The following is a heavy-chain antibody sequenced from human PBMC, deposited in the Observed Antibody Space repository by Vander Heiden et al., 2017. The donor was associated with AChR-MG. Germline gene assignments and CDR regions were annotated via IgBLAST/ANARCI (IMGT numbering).Heavy chain of an antibody. CDR2: ISGSGGST. Sequence: EVQLLESGGGLVQPGGSLRLSCAASGFTFSRYAMSWVRQAPGKGLEWVSVISGSGGSTYYADSVKGRFTISRDKSKNTLYLQMNSLRAEDTAVYYCAKVSSAKFWSGYYPNPDCTPRDYYGMDVWGQGTTVTVSS. D-gene: IGHD3-3*01. CDR3: AKVSSAKFWSGYYPNPDCTPRDYYGMDV. J-gene: IGHJ6*02. V-gene: IGHV3-23*01. CDR1: GFTFSRYA.